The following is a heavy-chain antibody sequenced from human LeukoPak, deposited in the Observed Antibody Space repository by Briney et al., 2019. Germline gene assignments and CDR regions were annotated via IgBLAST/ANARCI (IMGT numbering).Heavy chain of an antibody. CDR2: ISWNSGSI. CDR1: GFTFDDYA. D-gene: IGHD5-18*01. V-gene: IGHV3-9*01. J-gene: IGHJ4*02. CDR3: AKGADSGYSYTGFDY. Sequence: PGGSLRLSCAASGFTFDDYAMHWVRQAPGKGLEWVSGISWNSGSIGYADSVKGRFTISRDNAKNSLYLQMNSLRAEDTALYYCAKGADSGYSYTGFDYWGQGTLVTVSS.